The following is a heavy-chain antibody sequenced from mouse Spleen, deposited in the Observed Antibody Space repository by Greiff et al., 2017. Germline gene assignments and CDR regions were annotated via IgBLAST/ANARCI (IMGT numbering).Heavy chain of an antibody. J-gene: IGHJ3*01. CDR1: GYTFTSYW. V-gene: IGHV1-55*01. Sequence: QVQLKQPGAELVKPGASVKMSCKASGYTFTSYWITWVKQRPGQGLEWIGDIYPGSGSTNYNEKFKSKATLTVDTSSSTAYMQLSSLTSEDSAVYYCARSDYDGSYGAYWGQGTLVTVSA. CDR2: IYPGSGST. D-gene: IGHD1-1*01. CDR3: ARSDYDGSYGAY.